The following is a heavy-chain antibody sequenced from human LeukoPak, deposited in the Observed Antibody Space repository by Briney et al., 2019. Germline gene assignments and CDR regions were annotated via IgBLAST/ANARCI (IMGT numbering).Heavy chain of an antibody. D-gene: IGHD3-10*01. Sequence: SETLSLTCAVYGGSFSGYYWSWIRQPPGKGLEWIGEINHSGSTNYNPSLKSRVTISVDTSKNQFSLKLSSVTAADTAVYYCAGTMVRVNWFDPWGQGTLVTVSS. V-gene: IGHV4-34*01. CDR1: GGSFSGYY. J-gene: IGHJ5*02. CDR2: INHSGST. CDR3: AGTMVRVNWFDP.